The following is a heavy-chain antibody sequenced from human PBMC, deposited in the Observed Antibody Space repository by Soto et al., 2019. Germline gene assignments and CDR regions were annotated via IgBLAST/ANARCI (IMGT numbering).Heavy chain of an antibody. CDR3: ERANFWFGELDLTDV. J-gene: IGHJ6*02. D-gene: IGHD3-10*01. V-gene: IGHV4-34*01. CDR1: GGSFSGYY. Sequence: PSETLSLTCAVYGGSFSGYYWSWIRQPPGKGLEWIGEINHSGSTNYNPSLKSRVTISVDTSKNQFSLKLSSVTAADTAVYYCERANFWFGELDLTDVWGQGTTVTVYS. CDR2: INHSGST.